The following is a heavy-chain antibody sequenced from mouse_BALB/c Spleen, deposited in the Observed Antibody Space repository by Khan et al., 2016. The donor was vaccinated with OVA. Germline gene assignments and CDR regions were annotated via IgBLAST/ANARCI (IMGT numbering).Heavy chain of an antibody. CDR2: ISYSGNT. J-gene: IGHJ3*01. D-gene: IGHD2-4*01. CDR1: GYSITSEYA. Sequence: QLEESGPGLVKPSQSLSLTCTVTGYSITSEYARNWIRQFPGNKLEWMGYISYSGNTRYNPSLKSRISITRDTSKNQFFLQLNSVTTEDTATYYCARKDYYDYDPFPYWGQGTLVTVSA. CDR3: ARKDYYDYDPFPY. V-gene: IGHV3-2*02.